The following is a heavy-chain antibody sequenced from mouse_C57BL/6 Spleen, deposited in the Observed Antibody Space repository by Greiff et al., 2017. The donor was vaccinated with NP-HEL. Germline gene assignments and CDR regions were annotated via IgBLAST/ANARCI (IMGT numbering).Heavy chain of an antibody. J-gene: IGHJ3*01. V-gene: IGHV5-4*03. CDR1: GFTFSSYA. CDR3: AARFFAY. Sequence: EVKLVESGGGLVKPGGSLKLSCAASGFTFSSYAMSWVRQTPEKRLEWVATISDGGSYTYYPDNVKGRFTISRDNAKNNLYLQMSHLKSEDTAMYYCAARFFAYWGQGTLVTVSA. CDR2: ISDGGSYT.